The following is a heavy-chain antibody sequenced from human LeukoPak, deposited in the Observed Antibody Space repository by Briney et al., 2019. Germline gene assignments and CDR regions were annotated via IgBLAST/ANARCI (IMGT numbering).Heavy chain of an antibody. CDR3: ARGYYYHR. CDR2: IYADGSS. V-gene: IGHV4-61*02. J-gene: IGHJ4*02. Sequence: SSETLSLTCTVSGGSVSSDNSHWNWIRQPAGEGLEWIGRIYADGSSTYNPSLKSRVTISVDSSKNQFSLRLSSMTAADTAVYYCARGYYYHRWGQGTLVTVSS. CDR1: GGSVSSDNSH. D-gene: IGHD3-22*01.